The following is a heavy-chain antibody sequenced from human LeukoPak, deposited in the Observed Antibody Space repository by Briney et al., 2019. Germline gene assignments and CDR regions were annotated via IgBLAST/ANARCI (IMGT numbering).Heavy chain of an antibody. CDR2: IKQDGSEK. CDR1: GFTFSTYW. V-gene: IGHV3-7*01. J-gene: IGHJ4*02. Sequence: GGSLRLSCAASGFTFSTYWMSWVRQAPGKGLEWVANIKQDGSEKYYVDSVKGRFTISRDNAKNSLFLQMNSLRAEDTAMYYCARDSAGNDYWGQGTLVTVSS. CDR3: ARDSAGNDY. D-gene: IGHD6-13*01.